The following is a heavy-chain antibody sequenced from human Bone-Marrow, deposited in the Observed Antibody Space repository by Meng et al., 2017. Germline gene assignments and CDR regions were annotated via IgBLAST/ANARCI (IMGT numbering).Heavy chain of an antibody. CDR1: GYTFTSYG. J-gene: IGHJ6*02. CDR2: ISAYNGNT. V-gene: IGHV1-18*01. D-gene: IGHD3-9*01. CDR3: ARDDILTGSNGMDV. Sequence: ASVQVSCKASGYTFTSYGISWVRQAPGQGLEWMGWISAYNGNTNYAQKLQGRVTMTTDTSTSTAYMELRSLRSDDTAVYYCARDDILTGSNGMDVWGQGTTVTVSS.